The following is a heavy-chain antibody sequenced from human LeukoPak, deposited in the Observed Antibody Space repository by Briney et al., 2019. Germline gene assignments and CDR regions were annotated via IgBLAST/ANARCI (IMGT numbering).Heavy chain of an antibody. CDR2: INHSGST. CDR1: GGSFSGYY. CDR3: ARAPFYDAFDI. V-gene: IGHV4-34*01. Sequence: PSETLSLTCAVYGGSFSGYYWSWIRQPPGKGLEWIGEINHSGSTNYNPSLKSRVTTSVDTSKNQFSLKLSSVTAADTAVYYCARAPFYDAFDIWGQGTTVTVSS. J-gene: IGHJ3*02.